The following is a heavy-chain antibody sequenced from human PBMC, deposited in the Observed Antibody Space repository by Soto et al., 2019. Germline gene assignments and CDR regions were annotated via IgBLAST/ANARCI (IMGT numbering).Heavy chain of an antibody. CDR2: INHSGST. D-gene: IGHD2-15*01. Sequence: QVQLQQWGAGLLKPSETLSLTCAVYGGSFSGYYWSWIRQPPGKGWGWIGEINHSGSTTYNPSLKSRVTISVDTSKNQFSLKLSSVTAADTAVYYCARRIVVVVAATLGWFDPWGQGTLVTVSS. J-gene: IGHJ5*02. CDR1: GGSFSGYY. CDR3: ARRIVVVVAATLGWFDP. V-gene: IGHV4-34*01.